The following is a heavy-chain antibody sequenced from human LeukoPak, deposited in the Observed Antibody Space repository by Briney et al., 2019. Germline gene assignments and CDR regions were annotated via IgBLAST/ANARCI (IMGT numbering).Heavy chain of an antibody. CDR1: GFYFSDCW. CDR3: AIWGSWGSNF. CDR2: MNQDGSAK. J-gene: IGHJ4*02. Sequence: PGGSLRLSCAASGFYFSDCWMSWIRQAPGKGLEWVAHMNQDGSAKYYVDSVKDRFTISRDNTKSSLFLQMSSLRAEDTAVYYCAIWGSWGSNFWGQGTLVSVSS. V-gene: IGHV3-7*01. D-gene: IGHD3-16*01.